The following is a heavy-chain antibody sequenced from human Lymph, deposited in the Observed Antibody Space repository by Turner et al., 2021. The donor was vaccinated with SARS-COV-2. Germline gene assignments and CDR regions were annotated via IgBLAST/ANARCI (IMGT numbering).Heavy chain of an antibody. CDR3: ARETVNNWVDP. Sequence: QVLLQESGPRMVKPLESLSLPCSVSGGSMNSNYWSWIRQPPGKRLEWIGYIYYRWSTNYNPSLKSRVTISVDTSKNQFSLKLTSVTAADTAIYYCARETVNNWVDPWGQGILVTVAS. D-gene: IGHD2-21*02. J-gene: IGHJ5*02. CDR2: IYYRWST. CDR1: GGSMNSNY. V-gene: IGHV4-59*01.